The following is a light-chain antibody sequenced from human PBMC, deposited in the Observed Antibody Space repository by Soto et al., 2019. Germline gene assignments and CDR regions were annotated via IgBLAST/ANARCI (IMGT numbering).Light chain of an antibody. CDR2: DVN. V-gene: IGLV2-11*01. CDR3: CSYAGTYTPVV. Sequence: QSVPTQPRSVSGSPGQSVIISCTGTSRDVGGYEYVSWFQQSPDKAPKLIIYDVNNRPSGVPDRFSGSKSGNTASLTISGLQAEDEADYYCCSYAGTYTPVVFGGGTKLTVL. J-gene: IGLJ2*01. CDR1: SRDVGGYEY.